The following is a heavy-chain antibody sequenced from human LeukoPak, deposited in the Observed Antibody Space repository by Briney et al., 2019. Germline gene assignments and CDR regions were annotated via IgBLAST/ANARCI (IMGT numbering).Heavy chain of an antibody. CDR3: ARMAARDWYYYDSSGHFDY. J-gene: IGHJ4*02. CDR1: GGSISSYY. CDR2: IYYSGST. V-gene: IGHV4-59*01. Sequence: SETLSLTCTVSGGSISSYYWSWIRQPPGKGLEWIGYIYYSGSTNYNPSLKSRVTISVDTSKNQFSLKLSSVTAADTAVYYCARMAARDWYYYDSSGHFDYWVQGTLVTVSS. D-gene: IGHD3-22*01.